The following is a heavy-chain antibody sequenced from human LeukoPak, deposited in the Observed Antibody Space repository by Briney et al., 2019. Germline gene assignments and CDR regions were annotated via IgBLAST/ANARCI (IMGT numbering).Heavy chain of an antibody. CDR3: AREKAFDSTASTDF. J-gene: IGHJ4*02. Sequence: ASVKVSCKASEYIFTSYFMHWVRQAPGQGLEWMGLINPSGGGTTYAQNFQGRVTMTRDTSTNTVYMDLSSLRSEDTAVYYCAREKAFDSTASTDFWGQGTLVTVSS. CDR1: EYIFTSYF. CDR2: INPSGGGT. V-gene: IGHV1-46*01. D-gene: IGHD2/OR15-2a*01.